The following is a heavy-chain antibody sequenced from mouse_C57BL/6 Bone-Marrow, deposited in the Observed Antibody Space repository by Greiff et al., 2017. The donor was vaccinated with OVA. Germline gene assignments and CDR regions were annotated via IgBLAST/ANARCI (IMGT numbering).Heavy chain of an antibody. CDR1: GFTFSDYY. CDR3: ARVDSSGYVNYFDY. Sequence: EVMLVESEGGLVQPGSSMKLSCTASGFTFSDYYMAWVRQVPEKGLEWVANINDDGSSTYYLDSLKSRFIISRDNAKNILYLQMSSLKSEDTATYDCARVDSSGYVNYFDYWGQGTTLTVSS. D-gene: IGHD3-2*02. CDR2: INDDGSST. J-gene: IGHJ2*01. V-gene: IGHV5-16*01.